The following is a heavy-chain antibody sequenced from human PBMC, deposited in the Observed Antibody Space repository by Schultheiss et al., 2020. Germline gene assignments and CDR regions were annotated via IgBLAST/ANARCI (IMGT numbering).Heavy chain of an antibody. CDR1: GGSISSYY. V-gene: IGHV4-59*08. CDR3: ARSPSSIAFDI. Sequence: SQTLSLTCTVSGGSISSYYWSWIRQPPGKGLEWIGYIYYSGSTNYNPSLKSRVTISVDTSKNQFSLKLSSVTAADTAVYYCARSPSSIAFDIWGQGTMVTV. J-gene: IGHJ3*02. CDR2: IYYSGST.